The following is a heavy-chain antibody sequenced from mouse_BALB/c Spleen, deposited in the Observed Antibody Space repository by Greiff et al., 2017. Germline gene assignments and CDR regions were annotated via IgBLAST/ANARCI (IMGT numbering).Heavy chain of an antibody. CDR1: GYSITSGYY. J-gene: IGHJ4*01. V-gene: IGHV3-6*02. Sequence: DVQLQESGPGLVKPSQSLSLTCSVTGYSITSGYYWNWIRQFPGNKLEWMGYISYDGSNNYNPSLKNRISITRDTSKNQFFLKLNSVTTEDTATYYCARRGIITTDPFYAMDYWGQGTSVTVSS. CDR3: ARRGIITTDPFYAMDY. D-gene: IGHD1-1*01. CDR2: ISYDGSN.